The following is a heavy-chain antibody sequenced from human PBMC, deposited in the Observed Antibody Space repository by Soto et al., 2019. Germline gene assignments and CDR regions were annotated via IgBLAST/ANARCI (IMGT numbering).Heavy chain of an antibody. D-gene: IGHD3-3*01. V-gene: IGHV3-73*01. CDR2: IRSKGNNYAT. J-gene: IGHJ6*03. CDR1: GFTFSGSA. CDR3: SRQASDFWSGKPQYYMDV. Sequence: EVQLVESGGGLVQPGGSLKLSCAASGFTFSGSAMHWVRQASGKGLEWVSRIRSKGNNYATVYGASLKGRFTISRDDAKNTAYLQMNGLNTEDTAVYYCSRQASDFWSGKPQYYMDVWGKGTTVTVSS.